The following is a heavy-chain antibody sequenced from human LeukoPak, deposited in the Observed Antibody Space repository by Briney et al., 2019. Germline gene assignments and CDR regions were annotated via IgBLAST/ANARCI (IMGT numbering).Heavy chain of an antibody. CDR3: ARVRLRLGASMDV. J-gene: IGHJ6*03. CDR1: GFTFSNFA. CDR2: IRSTGDST. Sequence: GGSLRLPCAASGFTFSNFAIHWVRQAPGKGLEFVSGIRSTGDSTYYANSAKGRFTISRDNSKNTLYLQIVSLRAEHMAVYYCARVRLRLGASMDVWGKGTTVTVYS. D-gene: IGHD4/OR15-4a*01. V-gene: IGHV3-64*01.